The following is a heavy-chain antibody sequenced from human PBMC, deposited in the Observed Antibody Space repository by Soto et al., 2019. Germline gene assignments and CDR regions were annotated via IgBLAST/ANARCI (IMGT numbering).Heavy chain of an antibody. V-gene: IGHV3-33*01. CDR2: IWYDGSNK. J-gene: IGHJ6*02. CDR1: GFTFSRYG. D-gene: IGHD2-21*02. Sequence: QVQLVESGGGVVQPGRSLRLSCAASGFTFSRYGMHWVRQAPGKGLEWVAGIWYDGSNKYYADSVKGRFTISRDNSKNTLDLQMHSLRAEDTAVYYCARDDCGGDCYSVDDYGMDVWGQGTTGTVSS. CDR3: ARDDCGGDCYSVDDYGMDV.